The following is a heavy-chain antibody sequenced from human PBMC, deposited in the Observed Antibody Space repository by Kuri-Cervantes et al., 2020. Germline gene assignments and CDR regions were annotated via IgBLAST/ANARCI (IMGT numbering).Heavy chain of an antibody. CDR1: GYTFTSYY. Sequence: ASVKVSCKASGYTFTSYYMHWVRQAPGQGLEWMGIINPSGGSTSYAQKLQGRVTMTTDTSTSTAYMELRSLRSDDTAVYYCARGCGSGGNCFDPWGQGTLVTVSS. D-gene: IGHD3-10*01. V-gene: IGHV1-46*01. CDR2: INPSGGST. CDR3: ARGCGSGGNCFDP. J-gene: IGHJ5*02.